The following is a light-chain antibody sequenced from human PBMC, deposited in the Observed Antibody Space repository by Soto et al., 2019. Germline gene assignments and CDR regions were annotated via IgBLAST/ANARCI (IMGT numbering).Light chain of an antibody. Sequence: QSVLTQPPSVSAAPGQKVTISCSGSSSKIGNNYVSWYQQLPGTAPKLLIYENDKRFSGIPDRFSGSKSGTSATLGITGLQTGDEADYYCATWAGRLSVYVFGAGTKVTVL. V-gene: IGLV1-51*02. CDR1: SSKIGNNY. CDR3: ATWAGRLSVYV. CDR2: END. J-gene: IGLJ1*01.